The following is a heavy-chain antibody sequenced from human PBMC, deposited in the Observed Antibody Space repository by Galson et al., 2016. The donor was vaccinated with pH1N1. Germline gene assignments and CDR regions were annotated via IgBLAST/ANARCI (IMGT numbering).Heavy chain of an antibody. CDR1: GASVTRDDSY. CDR3: ANCIAAAGTFYFDY. V-gene: IGHV4-31*03. J-gene: IGHJ4*02. D-gene: IGHD6-13*01. CDR2: IYYSGST. Sequence: TLSLTCTVSGASVTRDDSYWSWIRQHPGKGLEWIGYIYYSGSTYYNPSLKSRVTISVDTSKNQFSLKLSSVTAEDTAVYYCANCIAAAGTFYFDYWGQGTLVTVSS.